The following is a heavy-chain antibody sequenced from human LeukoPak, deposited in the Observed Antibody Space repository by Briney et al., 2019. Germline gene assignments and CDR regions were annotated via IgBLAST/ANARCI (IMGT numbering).Heavy chain of an antibody. CDR2: INHSGST. V-gene: IGHV4-34*01. J-gene: IGHJ5*02. CDR3: ARRGDIVVVPAARMRPGWFDP. CDR1: GGSFSGYY. Sequence: SETLSLTCAVYGGSFSGYYWSWIRQPPGKGLEWIGEINHSGSTNYNPSLKSRVTISVDTSKNQFSLKLSSVTAADTAVYYCARRGDIVVVPAARMRPGWFDPWAREPWSPSPQ. D-gene: IGHD2-2*01.